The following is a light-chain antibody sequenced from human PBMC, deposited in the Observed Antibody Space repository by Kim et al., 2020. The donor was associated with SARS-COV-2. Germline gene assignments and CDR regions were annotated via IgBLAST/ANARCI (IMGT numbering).Light chain of an antibody. Sequence: QSLTISCTGTSSDVGGYKYVSWYQQHPGKAPKLMIYDVSKRPSGVSNRFSGSKSGNTASLTISGLQAEDEADYYCSSYTSSSTLGVFGGGTQLTVL. CDR3: SSYTSSSTLGV. J-gene: IGLJ3*02. CDR1: SSDVGGYKY. V-gene: IGLV2-14*04. CDR2: DVS.